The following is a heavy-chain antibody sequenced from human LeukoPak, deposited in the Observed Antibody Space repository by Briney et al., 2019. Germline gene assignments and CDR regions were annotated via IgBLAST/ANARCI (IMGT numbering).Heavy chain of an antibody. CDR1: GFTFSNYG. CDR3: VKWGDYDILTNYYVPDY. J-gene: IGHJ4*02. Sequence: GGSLRLSCAASGFTFSNYGMHWVRQAPGKGLEWVASIWYSGRMQYYADSVKGRFSISRDNSKNTLYLQMNSLRAEDTAIYYCVKWGDYDILTNYYVPDYWGQGSLVTVSS. CDR2: IWYSGRMQ. V-gene: IGHV3-30*02. D-gene: IGHD3-9*01.